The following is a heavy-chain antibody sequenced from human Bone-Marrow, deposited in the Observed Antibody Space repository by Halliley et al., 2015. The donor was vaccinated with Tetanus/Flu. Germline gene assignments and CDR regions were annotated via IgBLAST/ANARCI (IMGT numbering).Heavy chain of an antibody. CDR3: VTGVGCQPDL. V-gene: IGHV4-59*13. CDR2: IHYSGTT. J-gene: IGHJ4*02. Sequence: GKGLVWPCFIHYSGTTNYNPSLNTRVTTTLDTSKNEFSLKLNSVTAADTAVFYCVTGVGCQPDLWGQGRLVTVSS. D-gene: IGHD2-8*01.